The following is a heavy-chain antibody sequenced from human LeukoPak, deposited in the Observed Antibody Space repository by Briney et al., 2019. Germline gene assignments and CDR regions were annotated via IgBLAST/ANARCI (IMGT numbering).Heavy chain of an antibody. J-gene: IGHJ4*02. CDR2: ISYDGSNK. CDR1: GFTFSSYG. V-gene: IGHV3-30*18. D-gene: IGHD3-10*01. CDR3: AKDYYYGQLLGQYYFDY. Sequence: PGGSLRLSCAASGFTFSSYGMHWVRQAPGKGLEWVAVISYDGSNKYYADSVKGRFTISRDNSKNTLYLQMNSLRAEDTAVYYCAKDYYYGQLLGQYYFDYWGQGTLVTVSS.